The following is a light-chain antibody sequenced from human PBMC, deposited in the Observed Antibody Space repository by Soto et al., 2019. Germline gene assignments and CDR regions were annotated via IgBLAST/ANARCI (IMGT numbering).Light chain of an antibody. V-gene: IGLV1-47*01. Sequence: QSVLTQPPSASGTPGQMVTISCSGSSSSIGTSYVYWYQQLPGTAPKLLIYKNNQRPSGVPDRFSGSKSGTSASLAISGLRSEDEADYHSASWDSSLSGYVFGPGTKVTVL. CDR1: SSSIGTSY. J-gene: IGLJ1*01. CDR2: KNN. CDR3: ASWDSSLSGYV.